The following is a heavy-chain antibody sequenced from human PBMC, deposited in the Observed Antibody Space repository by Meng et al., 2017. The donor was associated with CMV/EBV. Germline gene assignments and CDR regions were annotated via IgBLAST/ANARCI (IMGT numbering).Heavy chain of an antibody. CDR1: GGTFSSYT. J-gene: IGHJ3*02. D-gene: IGHD1-26*01. CDR2: IIPILGIA. CDR3: ARVGSGSQAGFIFHAFDI. Sequence: SVKVSCKASGGTFSSYTISWVRQAPGQGLEWMGRIIPILGIANYAQKFQGRVTSTADKSTSTAYMELSSLRSEDTAVYYCARVGSGSQAGFIFHAFDIWGQGTMVTVSS. V-gene: IGHV1-69*02.